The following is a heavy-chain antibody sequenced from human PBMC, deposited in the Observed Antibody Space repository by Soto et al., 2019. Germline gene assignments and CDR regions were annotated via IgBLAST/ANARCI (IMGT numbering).Heavy chain of an antibody. D-gene: IGHD6-19*01. CDR2: VSNDGSNK. CDR3: AKVLLTYTSGWYHPHFDY. V-gene: IGHV3-30*18. Sequence: QVQLVESGGGVVQPGRSLRLSCAASGSTFSSYVMHWVRQAPGKGLEWVAVVSNDGSNKDYADSVKGRFTISRDNSKNTLYLQMNSLRAEDTAVYYCAKVLLTYTSGWYHPHFDYWGQGTLVTVSS. J-gene: IGHJ4*02. CDR1: GSTFSSYV.